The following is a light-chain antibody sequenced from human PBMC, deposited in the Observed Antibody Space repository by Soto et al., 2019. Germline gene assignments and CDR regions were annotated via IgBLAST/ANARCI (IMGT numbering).Light chain of an antibody. CDR1: QSISTW. CDR3: QQYNTYSRT. J-gene: IGKJ1*01. Sequence: DIQMTQSPSTLSASVGERVTITCRASQSISTWLAWYQQKPGKAPKVLIYDASSLESDVPSRFSGSGSETEFTLTISSLQPDDSATYYCQQYNTYSRTFGQGTKVDIK. CDR2: DAS. V-gene: IGKV1-5*01.